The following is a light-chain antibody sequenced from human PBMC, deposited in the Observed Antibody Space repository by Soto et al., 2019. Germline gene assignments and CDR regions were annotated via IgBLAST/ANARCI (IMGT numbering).Light chain of an antibody. CDR1: SSDVGDYNY. V-gene: IGLV2-14*01. CDR3: SSYTSSSTWV. Sequence: QSVLTQPASVSGSPGQSITISCTGASSDVGDYNYVSWYQQHPGRAPKLMIYEVGNRPSGVSNRFSGSKSANTASLTISGLQAEDEADYYCSSYTSSSTWVFGGGTKLTVL. J-gene: IGLJ3*02. CDR2: EVG.